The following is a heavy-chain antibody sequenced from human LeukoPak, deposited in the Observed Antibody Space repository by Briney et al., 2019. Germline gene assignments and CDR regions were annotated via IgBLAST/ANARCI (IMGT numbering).Heavy chain of an antibody. CDR1: GGSINSYY. J-gene: IGHJ4*02. CDR3: ARHRKDGDYLGY. D-gene: IGHD4-17*01. Sequence: SETLSLTCTVSGGSINSYYWSWIRQPPGKGLEWTGYIYYSGSTNYNPSLKSRVTISVDTSKNQFSLKLSSVTAADTAVYYCARHRKDGDYLGYWGQGTLVTVSS. V-gene: IGHV4-59*08. CDR2: IYYSGST.